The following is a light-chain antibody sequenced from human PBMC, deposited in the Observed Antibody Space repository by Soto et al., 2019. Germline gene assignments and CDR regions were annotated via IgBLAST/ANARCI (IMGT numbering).Light chain of an antibody. V-gene: IGKV1-9*01. J-gene: IGKJ5*01. CDR1: QGISSY. CDR3: QQLNTFPVT. Sequence: DIQLTQSPSFLSASVGDRVTISCRASQGISSYLAWYHQTPGKAPKLLIYASSTLQSGVPSRFSSSGSGTEFTLTIRSLQPEDFATYYCQQLNTFPVTFGQGTRLDI. CDR2: ASS.